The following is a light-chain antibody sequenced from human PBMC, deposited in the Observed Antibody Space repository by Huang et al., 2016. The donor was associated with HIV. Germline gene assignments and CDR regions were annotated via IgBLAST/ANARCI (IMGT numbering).Light chain of an antibody. Sequence: VMTQSPASLSASPGARVTLSGRASQGVRTNLAWYQQKPGQAPTLLMYGASTRATGTPPRFSGSGSGTDFTLTITSLQSSDSAIDYCQQYNDWPPLTFGGGTKVEI. CDR3: QQYNDWPPLT. V-gene: IGKV3D-15*01. J-gene: IGKJ4*01. CDR2: GAS. CDR1: QGVRTN.